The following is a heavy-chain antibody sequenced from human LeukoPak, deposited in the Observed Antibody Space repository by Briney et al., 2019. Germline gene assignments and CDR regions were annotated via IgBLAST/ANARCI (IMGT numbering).Heavy chain of an antibody. J-gene: IGHJ3*02. D-gene: IGHD3-22*01. V-gene: IGHV4-4*02. CDR3: ALRRRRSYYYDSSGYPGAFDI. CDR2: INHSGST. Sequence: SETLSLTCAVSRGSIFSNNWWSWVRQPPGKGLEWIGEINHSGSTNYNPSLKSRVTISVDTSKNQFSLKLSSVTAADTAVYYCALRRRRSYYYDSSGYPGAFDIWGQGTMVTVSS. CDR1: RGSIFSNNW.